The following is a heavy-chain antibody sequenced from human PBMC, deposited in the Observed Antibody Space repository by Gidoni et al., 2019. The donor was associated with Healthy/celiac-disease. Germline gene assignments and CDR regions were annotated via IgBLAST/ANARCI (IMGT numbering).Heavy chain of an antibody. CDR3: ARDESSGWYFMGY. V-gene: IGHV1-2*02. D-gene: IGHD6-19*01. J-gene: IGHJ4*02. CDR1: GYTFTGYY. CDR2: INPNSGGT. Sequence: QVQLVQSGAEVKKPGASEKASCKASGYTFTGYYMHWVRQAPGQGLVWTGWINPNSGGTNYAQKFQGRVTMTRDTSISTAYMELSRLRSDDTAVYYCARDESSGWYFMGYWGQGTLVTVSS.